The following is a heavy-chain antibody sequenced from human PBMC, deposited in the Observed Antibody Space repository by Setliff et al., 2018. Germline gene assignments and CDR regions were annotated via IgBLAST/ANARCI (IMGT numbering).Heavy chain of an antibody. Sequence: ASVKVSCKASGYAFITFGMSWVRQAPGQGLEWMGWISPVYGIANYARKFQGRVTMTADTSTTTAYLELTSLRYDDTAVYYCVRGPGPSVVVAIPFDHWGQGSLVTVSS. CDR3: VRGPGPSVVVAIPFDH. J-gene: IGHJ4*02. CDR1: GYAFITFG. V-gene: IGHV1-18*01. CDR2: ISPVYGIA. D-gene: IGHD3-22*01.